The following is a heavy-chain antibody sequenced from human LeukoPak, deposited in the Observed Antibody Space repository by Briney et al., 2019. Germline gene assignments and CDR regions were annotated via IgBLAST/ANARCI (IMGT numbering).Heavy chain of an antibody. V-gene: IGHV4-34*01. CDR3: ARGYGSGSYYRMRGMDV. CDR2: INHSGST. CDR1: GGSFSGYY. J-gene: IGHJ6*04. D-gene: IGHD3-10*01. Sequence: SETLSLTCAVYGGSFSGYYWSWIRQPPGKGLEWIGEINHSGSTNYNPSLKSRVTISVDTPKNQFSLKLSSVTAADTAVYYCARGYGSGSYYRMRGMDVWGKGTTVTVSS.